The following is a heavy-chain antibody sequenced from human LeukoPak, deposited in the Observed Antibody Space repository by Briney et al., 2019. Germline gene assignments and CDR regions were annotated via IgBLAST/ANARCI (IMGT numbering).Heavy chain of an antibody. V-gene: IGHV3-48*01. CDR3: ARGLKQLVRGFNYYFMDV. CDR1: GFTFRNYN. J-gene: IGHJ6*03. D-gene: IGHD6-13*01. Sequence: GGSLRLSCAASGFTFRNYNRNWVRQAPGKGLEWVSYITDSTDSIYYADSESGRFTISRENDENSLYLQMNSLRAEDTAVYYCARGLKQLVRGFNYYFMDVWGKGTTVTVSS. CDR2: ITDSTDSI.